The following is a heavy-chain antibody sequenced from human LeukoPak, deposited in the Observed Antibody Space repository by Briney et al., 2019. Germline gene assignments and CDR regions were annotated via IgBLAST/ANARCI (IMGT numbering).Heavy chain of an antibody. Sequence: ASVKVSCKASGYTFTSYAMNWVRQAPGQGLEWMGWINPSSGSTTYAQKFQGRLTMTRDTSTSTVYMELSSLRSEDTALYYCARVTPTLYDYFDYWGQGTLVTVSS. V-gene: IGHV1-46*01. CDR1: GYTFTSYA. CDR2: INPSSGST. J-gene: IGHJ4*02. CDR3: ARVTPTLYDYFDY. D-gene: IGHD2/OR15-2a*01.